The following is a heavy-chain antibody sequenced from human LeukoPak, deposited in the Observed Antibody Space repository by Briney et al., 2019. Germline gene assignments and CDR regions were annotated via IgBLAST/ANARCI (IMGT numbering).Heavy chain of an antibody. CDR3: SKQVDFDPADAFDV. V-gene: IGHV3-23*01. D-gene: IGHD3-9*01. J-gene: IGHJ3*01. CDR2: ISGSDDST. Sequence: GGSLSLSCAAAGFAFGSYAMGWVRQARGKEMEWVSAISGSDDSTYYADSVKGRFTTSRDKSKNTLYLQMNSLRAEDTAVYYCSKQVDFDPADAFDVWGQGTMVTVSS. CDR1: GFAFGSYA.